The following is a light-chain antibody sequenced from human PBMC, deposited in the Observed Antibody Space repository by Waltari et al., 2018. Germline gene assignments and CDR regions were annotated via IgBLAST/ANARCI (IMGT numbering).Light chain of an antibody. J-gene: IGKJ1*01. CDR2: YTS. CDR1: QVINNF. Sequence: DIQMTQSPSSLSASVGDRVTITCRASQVINNFLTWYQQKPGKAPKPLISYTSSLETGVPSRFSGSGSGTDYSLIITNLQTEDVATYYCQQYNNSPWTFGPGTKVEIK. CDR3: QQYNNSPWT. V-gene: IGKV1-33*01.